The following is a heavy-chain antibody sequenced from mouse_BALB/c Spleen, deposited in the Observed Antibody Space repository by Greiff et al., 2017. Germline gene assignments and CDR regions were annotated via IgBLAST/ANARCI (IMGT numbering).Heavy chain of an antibody. CDR2: IYPGSGST. D-gene: IGHD1-1*01. Sequence: LQQPGSELVRPGASVKLSCKASGYTFTSYWMHWVKQRHGQGLEWIGNIYPGSGSTNYDEKFKSKGTLTVDTSSSTAYMHLSSLTSEDSAVYYCTRSDYYGSSTWFAYWGQGTLVTVSA. CDR3: TRSDYYGSSTWFAY. CDR1: GYTFTSYW. V-gene: IGHV1S22*01. J-gene: IGHJ3*01.